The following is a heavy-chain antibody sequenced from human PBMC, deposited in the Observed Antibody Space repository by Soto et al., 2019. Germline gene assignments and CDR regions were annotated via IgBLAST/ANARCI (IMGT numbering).Heavy chain of an antibody. CDR2: ISLYSDGT. CDR1: GYALSSCG. CDR3: ARVVPGAEAWFGP. D-gene: IGHD2-2*01. J-gene: IGHJ5*02. Sequence: ASVKVSWKTSGYALSSCGNTWVRQAPGQPLEWLGWISLYSDGTNYAQKFQGRVSMTTDTSTTTAYMELRSLRSDDTAVYYCARVVPGAEAWFGPWGQGTLVTGSS. V-gene: IGHV1-18*01.